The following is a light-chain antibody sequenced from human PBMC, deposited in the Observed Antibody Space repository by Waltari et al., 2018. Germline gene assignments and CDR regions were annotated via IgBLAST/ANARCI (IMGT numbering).Light chain of an antibody. Sequence: EMTQAPSSLSAAVGNSVIVTCRSSETIMYYSNWYQQKPGEAPTHLIFAASSLPIGVASRFSGRGSGTDFPLPSSRLRPEDFATYLCQRSFSHPRTFGRGTTVEI. CDR3: QRSFSHPRT. J-gene: IGKJ4*01. CDR2: AAS. CDR1: ETIMYY. V-gene: IGKV1-39*01.